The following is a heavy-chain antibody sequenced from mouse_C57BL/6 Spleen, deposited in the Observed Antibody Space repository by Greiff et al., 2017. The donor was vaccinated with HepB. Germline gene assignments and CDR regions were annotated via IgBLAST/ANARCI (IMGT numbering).Heavy chain of an antibody. CDR1: GFTFSDYG. CDR3: ARRYYGNYGG. J-gene: IGHJ3*01. V-gene: IGHV5-17*01. CDR2: ISSGSSTI. D-gene: IGHD2-1*01. Sequence: EVMLVESGGGLVKPGGSLKLSCAASGFTFSDYGMHWVRQAPEKGLEWVAYISSGSSTIYYADTVKGRFTISRDNAKNTLFLQMTSLRSEDTAMYYCARRYYGNYGGWGQGTLVTVSA.